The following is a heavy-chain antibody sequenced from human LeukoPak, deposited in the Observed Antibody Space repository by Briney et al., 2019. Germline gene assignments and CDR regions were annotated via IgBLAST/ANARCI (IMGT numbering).Heavy chain of an antibody. D-gene: IGHD3-10*01. Sequence: NPSETLSLTCIVSGGSISGHYWSWIRQHPGMGLEWIGYIYNSDSGSTNYNPSLKSRATISVDTSKNQFSLKLSSVTAADTAVYYCARGGHYGLDYWGQGTLVTVSS. V-gene: IGHV4-59*11. CDR3: ARGGHYGLDY. CDR1: GGSISGHY. J-gene: IGHJ4*02. CDR2: IYNSDSGST.